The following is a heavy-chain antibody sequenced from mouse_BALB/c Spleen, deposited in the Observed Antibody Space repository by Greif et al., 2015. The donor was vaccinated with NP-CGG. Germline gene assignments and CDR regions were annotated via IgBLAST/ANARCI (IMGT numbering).Heavy chain of an antibody. Sequence: EVQLQQSGPELVKPGASVKMSCKASGYTFTSYVMHWVKQKPGQGLEWIGYINPYNDGTKYNEKFKGKATLTSDKSSSTAYMELSSLTSEDSAVYYCARDRYEVYWYFDVWGAGTTVTVSS. D-gene: IGHD2-14*01. J-gene: IGHJ1*01. CDR1: GYTFTSYV. V-gene: IGHV1-14*01. CDR3: ARDRYEVYWYFDV. CDR2: INPYNDGT.